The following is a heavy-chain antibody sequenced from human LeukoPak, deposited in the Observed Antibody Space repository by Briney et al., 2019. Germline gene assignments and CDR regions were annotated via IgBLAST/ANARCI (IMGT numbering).Heavy chain of an antibody. J-gene: IGHJ5*02. V-gene: IGHV1-69*05. CDR3: ARVRPEYSSSSVWFDP. Sequence: SVKVSCKASGGTFSSYAISWVRQAPGQGLVWMGGIIPIFGTANYAQKFQGRVTITTDESTSTAYMELSSLRSEDTAVYYCARVRPEYSSSSVWFDPWGQGTLVTVSS. D-gene: IGHD6-6*01. CDR1: GGTFSSYA. CDR2: IIPIFGTA.